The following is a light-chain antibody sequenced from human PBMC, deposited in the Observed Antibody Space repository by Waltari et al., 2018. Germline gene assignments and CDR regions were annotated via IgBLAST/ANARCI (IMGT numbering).Light chain of an antibody. V-gene: IGLV2-8*01. CDR2: EVT. CDR3: NSYAGRNRLGV. CDR1: SSDVGGYNY. J-gene: IGLJ2*01. Sequence: QSALTQPPSASGSPGPPVTIPCTGTSSDVGGYNYVSWYQQHPGKAPKLIIYEVTKRPSGVPDRFSGSKSGNTASLTVSGLQADVEADYYCNSYAGRNRLGVFGGGTKVTVL.